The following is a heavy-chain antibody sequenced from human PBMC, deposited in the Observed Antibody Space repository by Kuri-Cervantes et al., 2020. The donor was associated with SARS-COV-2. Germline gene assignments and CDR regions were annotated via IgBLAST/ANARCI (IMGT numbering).Heavy chain of an antibody. CDR3: ARGGIVVVPAATGAFDI. V-gene: IGHV1-18*01. D-gene: IGHD2-2*01. Sequence: ASVKVSCKASGGTFSSAIISWVRQAPGQGLEWMGWISAYNGNTNYTQKLQGRVTMTTDTSTSTAYMELRSLRSEDTAVYYCARGGIVVVPAATGAFDIWGQGTMVTVSS. CDR1: GGTFSSAI. CDR2: ISAYNGNT. J-gene: IGHJ3*02.